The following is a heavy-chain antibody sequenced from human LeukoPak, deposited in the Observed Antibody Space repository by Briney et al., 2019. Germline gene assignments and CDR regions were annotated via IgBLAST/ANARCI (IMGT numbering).Heavy chain of an antibody. Sequence: PGRSLRLSCAASGFTFSSYGMHWVRQAPGKGLEWVAIIWYDGSDKYYADSVKGRFTISRDNSKNTLYLQMNSLRAEDTAVYYCATDHYYDSSGFPGSWGQGTLVTVSS. V-gene: IGHV3-33*01. CDR3: ATDHYYDSSGFPGS. D-gene: IGHD3-22*01. CDR2: IWYDGSDK. CDR1: GFTFSSYG. J-gene: IGHJ5*02.